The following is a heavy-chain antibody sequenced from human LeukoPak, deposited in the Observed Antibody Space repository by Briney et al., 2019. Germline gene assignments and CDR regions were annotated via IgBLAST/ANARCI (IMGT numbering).Heavy chain of an antibody. CDR2: ISGSGGST. CDR3: AKDSSAYYYGSGPHWFDP. J-gene: IGHJ5*02. CDR1: GFTFSSYA. V-gene: IGHV3-23*01. D-gene: IGHD3-10*01. Sequence: GGSLRLSCAASGFTFSSYAMSWVRQAPGKGLEWVSAISGSGGSTYYADSVKGRFTISRDNSKNTLYLQMNSLGAEDTAVYYCAKDSSAYYYGSGPHWFDPWGQGTLVTVSS.